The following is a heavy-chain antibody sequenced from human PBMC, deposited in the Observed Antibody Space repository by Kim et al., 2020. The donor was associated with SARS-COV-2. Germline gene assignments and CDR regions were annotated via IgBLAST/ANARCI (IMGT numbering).Heavy chain of an antibody. Sequence: GESLKISCKGSGYSFTSYWIGWVRQMPGKGLEWMGIIYPGDSDTRYSPSFQGQVTISADKSISTAYLQWSSLKASDTAMYYCARHGLTGPRYYGMDVWGQGTTVTVSS. J-gene: IGHJ6*02. CDR2: IYPGDSDT. CDR1: GYSFTSYW. D-gene: IGHD1-20*01. V-gene: IGHV5-51*01. CDR3: ARHGLTGPRYYGMDV.